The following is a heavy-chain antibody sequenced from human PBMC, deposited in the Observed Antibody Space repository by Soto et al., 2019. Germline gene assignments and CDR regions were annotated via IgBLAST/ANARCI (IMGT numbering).Heavy chain of an antibody. V-gene: IGHV4-30-4*01. J-gene: IGHJ4*02. CDR3: ARVGWIPL. D-gene: IGHD5-12*01. CDR2: IYSSGST. Sequence: PSETLSLTCTVSGSSIRSGDNYQSWIRQPPGKGLEWIGYIYSSGSTDYNPSLKSRVTISADMSKNQFSLKVRSVTAADTAVYYCARVGWIPLWGQGTLVIVSS. CDR1: GSSIRSGDNY.